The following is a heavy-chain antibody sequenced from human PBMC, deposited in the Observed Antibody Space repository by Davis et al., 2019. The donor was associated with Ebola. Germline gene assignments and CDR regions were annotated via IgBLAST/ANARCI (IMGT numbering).Heavy chain of an antibody. V-gene: IGHV4-38-2*02. D-gene: IGHD6-6*01. CDR1: GFSISSGYN. CDR2: IYHSGRT. J-gene: IGHJ4*01. CDR3: ARDPGEFSRSSSWNYFDY. Sequence: PSETLSLTCAVSGFSISSGYNWAWIRQPPGKSLEWIATIYHSGRTFYNPSLEGRLTISVDRSQKQVSLRLSSVTAADTAFYYCARDPGEFSRSSSWNYFDYWSRGTLVTVSS.